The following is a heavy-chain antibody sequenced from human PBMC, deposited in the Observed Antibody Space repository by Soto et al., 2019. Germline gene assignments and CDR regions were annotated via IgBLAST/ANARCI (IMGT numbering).Heavy chain of an antibody. CDR3: VRSKGGYSYGTPFDY. CDR2: ISWNSGNI. D-gene: IGHD5-18*01. J-gene: IGHJ4*02. V-gene: IGHV3-9*01. Sequence: EVQLEESGGALVQPGRSLRLSCAASGFTFDDYAMHWVRQVLGKGLEWVSSISWNSGNIGYADSVKGRFTTSRDNAKNSLYLHMNSLRPEDTAVYYCVRSKGGYSYGTPFDYWGQGTLVTVSS. CDR1: GFTFDDYA.